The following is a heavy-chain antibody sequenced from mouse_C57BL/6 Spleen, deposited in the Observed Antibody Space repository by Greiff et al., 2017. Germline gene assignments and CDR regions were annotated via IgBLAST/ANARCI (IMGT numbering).Heavy chain of an antibody. J-gene: IGHJ2*01. D-gene: IGHD4-1*01. V-gene: IGHV1-61*01. CDR2: IYPSDSET. CDR1: GYTFTSYW. Sequence: QVQLQQPGAELVRPGSSVKLSCKASGYTFTSYWMDWVKQRPGQGLEWIGNIYPSDSETHYNQKFKDKATLTGDKASSTAYMQLSSLTSEDSAVYYCARLRGLTGTYGYFDYWGQGTTLTVSS. CDR3: ARLRGLTGTYGYFDY.